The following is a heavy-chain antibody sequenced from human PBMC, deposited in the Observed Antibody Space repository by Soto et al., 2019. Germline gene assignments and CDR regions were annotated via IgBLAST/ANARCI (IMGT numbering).Heavy chain of an antibody. D-gene: IGHD3-10*01. CDR1: GFTFSSYN. Sequence: GFTFSSYNMNWVRQAPGKGLEWVSSIGVRHTHIYYADSVKGRFTISRDNSKNTLYLQMNSLRAEDTAVYYCAKDFQGVNPDYFDSWGQGTLVTVSS. J-gene: IGHJ4*02. CDR2: IGVRHTHI. CDR3: AKDFQGVNPDYFDS. V-gene: IGHV3-21*04.